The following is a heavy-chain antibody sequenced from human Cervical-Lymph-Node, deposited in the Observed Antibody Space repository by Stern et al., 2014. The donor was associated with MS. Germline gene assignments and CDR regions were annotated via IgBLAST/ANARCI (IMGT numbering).Heavy chain of an antibody. CDR3: AIMGTNGIDV. Sequence: VQLVESGTEGKKPGASVKVSCKASGDTFGTYGVNWVRQAPGQRPDWLGWISGYKGKTNYAQRLQGRVTLTTDTSTTTAYMELRSLRSDDTAVYYCAIMGTNGIDVWGQGTTVTVSS. CDR1: GDTFGTYG. J-gene: IGHJ6*02. V-gene: IGHV1-18*01. CDR2: ISGYKGKT. D-gene: IGHD5-18*01.